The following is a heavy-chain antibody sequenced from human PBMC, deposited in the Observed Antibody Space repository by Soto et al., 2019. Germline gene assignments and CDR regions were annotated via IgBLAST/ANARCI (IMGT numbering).Heavy chain of an antibody. CDR2: ILYSGST. D-gene: IGHD3-10*01. Sequence: QVGLQDSGPGLVKPSETLSLTCTVSGDSISNYYWTWVRQSPGKGLEWIGYILYSGSTNYNPSLKSLVAMSVDTSKNQFFLKLTSVSAADSAVYYRARERTTGTAGARSFPYYGLDVWGRGTTVIVS. V-gene: IGHV4-59*12. CDR1: GDSISNYY. J-gene: IGHJ6*02. CDR3: ARERTTGTAGARSFPYYGLDV.